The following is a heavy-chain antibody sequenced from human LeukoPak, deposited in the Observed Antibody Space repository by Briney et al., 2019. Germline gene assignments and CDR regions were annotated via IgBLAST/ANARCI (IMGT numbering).Heavy chain of an antibody. Sequence: SETLSLTCAVSGYSITSDYYWGWIRQPPGKGLEWIGTIYHSGSTFYSPSLKSRLTISVDTSKNQFSLNLNSVTAADTAVYYCAREGAGAVDYWGQGTLVTVSS. J-gene: IGHJ4*02. V-gene: IGHV4-38-2*02. CDR1: GYSITSDYY. CDR2: IYHSGST. D-gene: IGHD1-26*01. CDR3: AREGAGAVDY.